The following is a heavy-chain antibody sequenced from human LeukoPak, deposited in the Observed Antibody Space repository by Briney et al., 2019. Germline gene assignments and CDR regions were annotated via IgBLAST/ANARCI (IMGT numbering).Heavy chain of an antibody. CDR1: GFTFSDFY. V-gene: IGHV3-11*04. Sequence: GGSLRLSCAASGFTFSDFYMSWIRQAPGKGLEWVSYISNSGSAIDSVKGRFTISRDNTRNSMYLQMNSLRAEDTAVYYCARGHTAVTRHFDFWGQGTLVTVSS. CDR3: ARGHTAVTRHFDF. D-gene: IGHD4-17*01. J-gene: IGHJ4*02. CDR2: ISNSGSAI.